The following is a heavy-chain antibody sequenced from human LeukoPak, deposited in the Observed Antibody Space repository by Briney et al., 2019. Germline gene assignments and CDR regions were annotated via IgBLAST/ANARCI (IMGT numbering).Heavy chain of an antibody. CDR2: ISSSGSST. J-gene: IGHJ4*02. V-gene: IGHV3-48*03. CDR3: ARRGEHYDSSGYYYK. Sequence: PGGSLRLSCAASGFTFSSYEMNWVRQAPGKGLEWVSYISSSGSSTYYADSVKGRFTISRDNAKNPLFLQMNSLRAEDTAVYYCARRGEHYDSSGYYYKWGQGTLVTVSS. D-gene: IGHD3-22*01. CDR1: GFTFSSYE.